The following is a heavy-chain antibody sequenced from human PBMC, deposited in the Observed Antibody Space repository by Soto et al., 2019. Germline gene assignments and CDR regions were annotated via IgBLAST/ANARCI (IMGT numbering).Heavy chain of an antibody. Sequence: ASVKVSCKASGYTFTGYYMHWVRQAPGQGLEWMGMINPSGGDTSYAQKFQGRVTMTRDTSTSSVYMELSSLKSEDTAVYYCAGGGGGMYSGSYYYYGIDVWGQGTTVTVSS. V-gene: IGHV1-46*01. D-gene: IGHD1-26*01. CDR1: GYTFTGYY. CDR3: AGGGGGMYSGSYYYYGIDV. J-gene: IGHJ6*02. CDR2: INPSGGDT.